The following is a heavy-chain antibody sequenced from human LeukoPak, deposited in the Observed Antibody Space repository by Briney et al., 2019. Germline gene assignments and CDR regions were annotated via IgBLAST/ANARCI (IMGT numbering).Heavy chain of an antibody. D-gene: IGHD5-18*01. CDR3: ARERGYNYGYSGYYDQ. CDR1: GFTFSHYE. J-gene: IGHJ4*02. Sequence: QSGGSLRLSCVASGFTFSHYEMNWVRQAPGKGLEWISYISTSGASTYYADSVKGRFTVSRDNAKNSMYLRMDTLRAEDTAVYYCARERGYNYGYSGYYDQWGQGILVTVSS. V-gene: IGHV3-48*03. CDR2: ISTSGAST.